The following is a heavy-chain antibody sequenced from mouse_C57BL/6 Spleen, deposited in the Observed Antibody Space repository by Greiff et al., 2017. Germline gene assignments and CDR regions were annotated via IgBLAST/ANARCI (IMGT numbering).Heavy chain of an antibody. CDR3: ARYYYGSGGYFDV. CDR2: IRNKANGYTT. D-gene: IGHD1-1*01. J-gene: IGHJ1*03. V-gene: IGHV7-3*01. CDR1: GFTFTDYY. Sequence: DVMLVESGGGLVQPGGSLSLSCAASGFTFTDYYMSWVRQPPGKALEWLGFIRNKANGYTTEYSASVKGRFTISRDNSQSILYLQMNALRAEDSATYYCARYYYGSGGYFDVWGTGTTVTVSS.